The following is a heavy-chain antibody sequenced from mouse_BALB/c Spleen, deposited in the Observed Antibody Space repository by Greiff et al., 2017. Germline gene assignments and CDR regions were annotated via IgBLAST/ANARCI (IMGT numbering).Heavy chain of an antibody. J-gene: IGHJ4*01. Sequence: EVKLMESGGGLVQPKGSLKLSCAASGFTFNTYAMNWVRQAPGKGLEWVARIRSKSNNYATYYADSVKDRFTISRDDSQSMLYLQMNNLKTEDTAMYYCVSPLTGTNYYAMDYWGQGTSVTVSS. CDR1: GFTFNTYA. D-gene: IGHD4-1*01. V-gene: IGHV10-1*02. CDR3: VSPLTGTNYYAMDY. CDR2: IRSKSNNYAT.